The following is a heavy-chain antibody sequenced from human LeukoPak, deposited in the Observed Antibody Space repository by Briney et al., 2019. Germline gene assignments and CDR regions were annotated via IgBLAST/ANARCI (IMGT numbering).Heavy chain of an antibody. D-gene: IGHD3-16*02. CDR3: ARGHGGHRATYYDYVWGSYRQYYFDY. V-gene: IGHV4-31*03. CDR1: GGSISSGGYY. CDR2: IYYSGST. Sequence: PSQTLSLTCTVSGGSISSGGYYWSWIRQRPGKGLEWIGYIYYSGSTYYNPSLKSRVTISVDTSKNQFSLKLSSVTAADTAVYYCARGHGGHRATYYDYVWGSYRQYYFDYWGQGTLVTVSS. J-gene: IGHJ4*02.